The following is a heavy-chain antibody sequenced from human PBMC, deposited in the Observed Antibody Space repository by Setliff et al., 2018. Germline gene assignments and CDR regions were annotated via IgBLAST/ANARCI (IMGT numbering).Heavy chain of an antibody. CDR3: ARAKMEESGKAQAGMDV. J-gene: IGHJ6*04. D-gene: IGHD6-13*01. CDR1: GFTFSGFS. V-gene: IGHV3-74*01. Sequence: GGSLRLSCAASGFTFSGFSMHWVRQAPGKGLEWVSRIHSDGTTTAYADSVRGRVTISRDNAKNTLYLQMNSLRVEDTAVYYCARAKMEESGKAQAGMDVWGKGTTVTVSS. CDR2: IHSDGTTT.